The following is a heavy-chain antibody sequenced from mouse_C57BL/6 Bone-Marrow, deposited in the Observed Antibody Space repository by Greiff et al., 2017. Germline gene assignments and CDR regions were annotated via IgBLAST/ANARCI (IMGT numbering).Heavy chain of an antibody. J-gene: IGHJ2*01. V-gene: IGHV1-64*01. CDR3: ARSDGTPYFDY. CDR1: GYTFTSYW. CDR2: IHPNSGST. D-gene: IGHD4-1*01. Sequence: QVQLKQPGAELVKPGASVKLSCKASGYTFTSYWMHWVKQRPGQGLEWIGMIHPNSGSTNYNEKFKSKATLTVDKSSSTAYMQLSSLTSEDSAVYYCARSDGTPYFDYWGQGTTLTVSS.